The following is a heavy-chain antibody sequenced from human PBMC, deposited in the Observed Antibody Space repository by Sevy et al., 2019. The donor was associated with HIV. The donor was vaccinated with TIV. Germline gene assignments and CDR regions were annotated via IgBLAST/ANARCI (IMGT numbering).Heavy chain of an antibody. J-gene: IGHJ4*02. D-gene: IGHD4-17*01. Sequence: SETLSLTCTVSGGSVSGVIYYCTWIRQPPGKGLEWIGYASYRGFTNYNPSLKSRVTILVDTSKNQFSLKLTSVSAAHTAVYYCARGVYDNGGMYFDFWGQGTLVTVSS. V-gene: IGHV4-61*01. CDR3: ARGVYDNGGMYFDF. CDR1: GGSVSGVIYY. CDR2: ASYRGFT.